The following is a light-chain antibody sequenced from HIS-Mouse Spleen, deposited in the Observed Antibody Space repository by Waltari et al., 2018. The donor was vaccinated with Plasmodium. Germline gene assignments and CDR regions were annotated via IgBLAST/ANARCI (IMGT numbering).Light chain of an antibody. CDR2: AAS. CDR1: QGISSY. CDR3: QQLNSYHFT. Sequence: DIQLTQSPSFLSASVGDRVTITCRASQGISSYLAWYQQKPGKAPKLLIYAASTLQRGVPSWFSGSVSGTEFTLTISSLQPEDFATDYCQQLNSYHFTFGPGTTVDIK. J-gene: IGKJ3*01. V-gene: IGKV1-9*01.